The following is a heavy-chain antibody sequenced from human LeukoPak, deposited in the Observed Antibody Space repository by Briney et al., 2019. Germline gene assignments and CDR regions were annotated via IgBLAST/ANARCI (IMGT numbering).Heavy chain of an antibody. J-gene: IGHJ5*02. Sequence: SETLSLTCTVSGGSISNYYWSWIRQPPGKGLEWIGYIYYSGSTNYNPSLKSRVTISVDTSKNQFSLKLSSVTAADTAVYYCARGGSSWNWFDPWGQGALVTVSS. D-gene: IGHD6-13*01. CDR2: IYYSGST. V-gene: IGHV4-59*01. CDR1: GGSISNYY. CDR3: ARGGSSWNWFDP.